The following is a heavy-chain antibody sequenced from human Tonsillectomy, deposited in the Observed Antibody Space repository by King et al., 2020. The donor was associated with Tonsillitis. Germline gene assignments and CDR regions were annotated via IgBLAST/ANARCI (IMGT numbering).Heavy chain of an antibody. J-gene: IGHJ4*02. D-gene: IGHD2-2*01. V-gene: IGHV4-59*01. CDR1: GGSISSYY. Sequence: VQLQESGPGLVKPSENLSLTCTVSGGSISSYYWSWIRQPPGKGLEWIGYIYNSGSTNYNPSLKSRVTISVDTSKNQLSLKLSSVTAADTAVYYCTRTTSRRDYFDYWGQGTLVTVSS. CDR3: TRTTSRRDYFDY. CDR2: IYNSGST.